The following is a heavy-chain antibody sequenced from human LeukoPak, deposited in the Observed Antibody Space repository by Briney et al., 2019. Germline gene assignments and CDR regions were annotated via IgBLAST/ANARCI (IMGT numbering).Heavy chain of an antibody. J-gene: IGHJ4*02. CDR3: ARASIVGAYYFDY. CDR2: ISSSSSYI. D-gene: IGHD1-26*01. V-gene: IGHV3-21*01. CDR1: GFTFSSYS. Sequence: GGSLRLSCAASGFTFSSYSLNWVRQAPGKGLEWVSSISSSSSYIYYADSVKGRFTISRDNAKNSLYLQMNSLRAEDTAVYYCARASIVGAYYFDYWGQGTLVTVSS.